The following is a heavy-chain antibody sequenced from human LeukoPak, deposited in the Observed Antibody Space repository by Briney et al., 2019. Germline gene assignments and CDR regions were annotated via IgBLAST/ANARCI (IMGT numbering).Heavy chain of an antibody. Sequence: ASVKVSCKASGYTFTSYGISWVRQAPGQGLEWMGWISAYNGGTNYAQKFQGRVTMTRDTSISTAYMELSRLRSDDTAVYYCARDLIWFGELFAWGQGTLVTVSS. CDR2: ISAYNGGT. D-gene: IGHD3-10*01. CDR3: ARDLIWFGELFA. J-gene: IGHJ5*02. CDR1: GYTFTSYG. V-gene: IGHV1-18*01.